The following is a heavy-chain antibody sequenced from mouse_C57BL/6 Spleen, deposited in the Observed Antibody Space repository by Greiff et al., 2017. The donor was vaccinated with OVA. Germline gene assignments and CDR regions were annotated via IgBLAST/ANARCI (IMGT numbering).Heavy chain of an antibody. CDR1: GYSFTDYN. V-gene: IGHV1-39*01. J-gene: IGHJ1*03. CDR2: INPTYGTT. Sequence: EVKLQQSGPELVRPGASVKISCKASGYSFTDYNMNWVKQSNGQSLEWIGGINPTYGTTRYTQKFKGKATLTVDQSSSTAYMQLNSLTSEDTAVYYCARPYYGNSRDIDVWGTGTSVTVSS. CDR3: ARPYYGNSRDIDV. D-gene: IGHD2-10*01.